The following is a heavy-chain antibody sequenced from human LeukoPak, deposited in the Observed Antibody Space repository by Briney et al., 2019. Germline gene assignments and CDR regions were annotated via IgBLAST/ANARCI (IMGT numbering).Heavy chain of an antibody. CDR2: INSGGAII. CDR1: GFTFSSNE. Sequence: GGSLRLSCAASGFTFSSNEMNWVRQAPGKGLEWVSYINSGGAIIYYADSVKGRFTISRDNAKNSLYLQMNSLRAEDTAIYYCARDWFADWGQGTLDIVSS. CDR3: ARDWFAD. J-gene: IGHJ4*02. V-gene: IGHV3-48*03.